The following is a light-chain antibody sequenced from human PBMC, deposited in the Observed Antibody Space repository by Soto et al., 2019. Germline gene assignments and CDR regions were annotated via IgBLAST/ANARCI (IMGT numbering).Light chain of an antibody. J-gene: IGLJ2*01. CDR1: SSNIGAGYD. CDR3: QSYDTSLSGSI. Sequence: QPVLTQPPSVSGAPGQRVSISCTGSSSNIGAGYDVQWYQQLPGAAPKLLIYADNNRPSGVPDRFSGSKSGTSASLAITGLQAEDEADYYCQSYDTSLSGSIFGGGTKLTVL. CDR2: ADN. V-gene: IGLV1-40*01.